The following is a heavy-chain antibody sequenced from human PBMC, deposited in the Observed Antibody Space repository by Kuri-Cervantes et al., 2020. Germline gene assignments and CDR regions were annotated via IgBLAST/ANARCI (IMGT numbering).Heavy chain of an antibody. CDR3: ASIARAETCSSTSCPFDY. D-gene: IGHD2-2*01. Sequence: SVKVSCKASGGTFSSYAISWVRQAPGQGLERMGGIIPIFGTANYAQKFQGRVTITADESTSTAYMELSSLRSEDTAVYYCASIARAETCSSTSCPFDYWGQGTLVTVSS. CDR2: IIPIFGTA. CDR1: GGTFSSYA. J-gene: IGHJ4*02. V-gene: IGHV1-69*13.